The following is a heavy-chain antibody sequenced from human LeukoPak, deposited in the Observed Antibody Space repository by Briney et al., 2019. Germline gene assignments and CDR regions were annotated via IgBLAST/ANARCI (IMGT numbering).Heavy chain of an antibody. CDR3: ARDQKYTYYYGSGSYGDAFDI. V-gene: IGHV5-51*01. D-gene: IGHD3-10*01. CDR1: GYSFTSYW. CDR2: IYPGDPDT. J-gene: IGHJ3*02. Sequence: GESLKISCKGSGYSFTSYWIGWVRQMPGKGLEWMGIIYPGDPDTRYSPSFQGQVTISADKSISTAYLQWSSLKASDTAMYYCARDQKYTYYYGSGSYGDAFDIWGQGTMVTVSS.